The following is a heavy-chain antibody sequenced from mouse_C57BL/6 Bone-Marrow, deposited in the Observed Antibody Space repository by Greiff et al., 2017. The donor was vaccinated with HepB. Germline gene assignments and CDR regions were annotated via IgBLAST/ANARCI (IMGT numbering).Heavy chain of an antibody. J-gene: IGHJ3*01. CDR3: TEAYCSNPWFAY. CDR1: GYTFTDYE. V-gene: IGHV1-15*01. Sequence: QVQLQQSGAELVRPGASVTLSCKASGYTFTDYEMHWVKQTPVHGLEWIGAIDPETGGTAYNQKFKGKAILTADKSSSTAYMELRSLTSEDSAVYYCTEAYCSNPWFAYWGQGTLVTVSA. CDR2: IDPETGGT. D-gene: IGHD2-5*01.